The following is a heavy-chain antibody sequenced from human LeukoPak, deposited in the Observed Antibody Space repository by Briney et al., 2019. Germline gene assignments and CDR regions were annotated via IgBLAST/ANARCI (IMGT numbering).Heavy chain of an antibody. Sequence: PGGSLRLSCAASGFTFSGSAMHWVRQASGKGLEWVGRIRSKANSYATAYAASVKGRFTISRDDSKNTAYLQMNGLKTEDTAVYYCTTHPPDSSGWRETLDYWGQGTLVTVSS. J-gene: IGHJ4*02. CDR2: IRSKANSYAT. V-gene: IGHV3-73*01. CDR3: TTHPPDSSGWRETLDY. CDR1: GFTFSGSA. D-gene: IGHD6-19*01.